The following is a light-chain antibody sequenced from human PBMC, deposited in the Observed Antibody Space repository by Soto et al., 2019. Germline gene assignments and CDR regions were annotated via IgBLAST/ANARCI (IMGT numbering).Light chain of an antibody. CDR3: QQTYSSPMA. J-gene: IGKJ3*01. CDR2: KAS. V-gene: IGKV1-5*03. Sequence: DIQMTQSPSTLSASVGDRVTITCRASQSISSWLAWYQQKPGKAPKLLIYKASSLESGVPSRFSGSGSGTEFTLTISSLQPEDFATYYCQQTYSSPMAFGLGTKVDIK. CDR1: QSISSW.